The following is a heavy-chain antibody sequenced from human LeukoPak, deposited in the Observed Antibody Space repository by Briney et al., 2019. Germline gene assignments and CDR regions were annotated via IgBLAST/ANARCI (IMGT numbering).Heavy chain of an antibody. CDR1: GFTFSSYA. CDR2: ISGSGGIT. V-gene: IGHV3-23*01. Sequence: GASLRLSCEASGFTFSSYAMSWVCQAPGKGLEWVSGISGSGGITKYVDSVKGRFTISRDNSKNTLYLQMNSLRAEDTAVYYCAKVVGYCGSPSCSVDPWGQGTLVTVSS. CDR3: AKVVGYCGSPSCSVDP. J-gene: IGHJ5*02. D-gene: IGHD2-2*01.